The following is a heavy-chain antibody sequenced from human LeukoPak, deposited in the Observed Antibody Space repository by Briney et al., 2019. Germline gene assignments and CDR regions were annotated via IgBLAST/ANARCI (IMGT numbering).Heavy chain of an antibody. J-gene: IGHJ5*02. Sequence: PSQTLSLTCTVFGGSISSGDYSWRWIRQPPGKGLEWIGYIYYSGSTYYNPSLKSRVTISVDTSKNQFSLKLSSVTAADTAVYYCARDGYYYDSSGYRNWFDPWGQGTLVTVSS. CDR2: IYYSGST. CDR1: GGSISSGDYS. D-gene: IGHD3-22*01. V-gene: IGHV4-30-4*01. CDR3: ARDGYYYDSSGYRNWFDP.